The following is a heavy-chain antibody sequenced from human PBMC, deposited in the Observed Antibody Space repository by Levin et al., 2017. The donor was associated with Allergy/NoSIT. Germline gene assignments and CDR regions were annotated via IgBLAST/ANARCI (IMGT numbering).Heavy chain of an antibody. CDR3: ASLDSRGYYHFDY. D-gene: IGHD3-22*01. J-gene: IGHJ4*02. CDR2: IYYTGSI. V-gene: IGHV4-59*01. Sequence: SETLSLTCTVSGGSISSYYWSWIRQPPGKGLEWIGFIYYTGSINYNPSLKSRATISLDTSKKQFSLKLSSMTAADTAVYYCASLDSRGYYHFDYWGQGTLVTVSS. CDR1: GGSISSYY.